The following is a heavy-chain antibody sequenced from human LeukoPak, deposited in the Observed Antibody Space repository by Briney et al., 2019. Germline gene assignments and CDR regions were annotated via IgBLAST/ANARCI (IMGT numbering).Heavy chain of an antibody. CDR3: AREHWNYWFDP. J-gene: IGHJ5*02. V-gene: IGHV3-7*01. CDR2: IKQDGSEK. CDR1: GFTFSSYW. D-gene: IGHD1-7*01. Sequence: PGGSLRLSCAASGFTFSSYWMSWVRQAPGKGLEWVADIKQDGSEKYYVDSVKGRFTISRDNAKNSLYLQMNSLRAEDTAVYYCAREHWNYWFDPWGQGTLVTVSS.